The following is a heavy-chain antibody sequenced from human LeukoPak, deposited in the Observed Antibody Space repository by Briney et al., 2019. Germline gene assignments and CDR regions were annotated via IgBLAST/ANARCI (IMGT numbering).Heavy chain of an antibody. V-gene: IGHV3-23*01. Sequence: GGSLRLSCAASGITFSSYVMSWVRQAPGKGLEWVSGISGSGGTTYYADSVKGRFTISRDNAKNSLYLQMNSLRAEDTAVYYCARDRAIQYYYDSKETYYFDYWGQGTLVTVSS. CDR1: GITFSSYV. CDR2: ISGSGGTT. D-gene: IGHD3-22*01. J-gene: IGHJ4*02. CDR3: ARDRAIQYYYDSKETYYFDY.